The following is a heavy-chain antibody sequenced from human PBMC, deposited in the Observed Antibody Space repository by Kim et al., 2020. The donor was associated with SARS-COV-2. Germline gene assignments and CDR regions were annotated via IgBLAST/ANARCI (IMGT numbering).Heavy chain of an antibody. Sequence: YADSGRGRFTISRGSSKNTLYLQMNRLRAEDTAVYFCARGRSVADTRPDSWGQGTLVTVSS. CDR3: ARGRSVADTRPDS. D-gene: IGHD6-19*01. V-gene: IGHV3-23*01. J-gene: IGHJ4*02.